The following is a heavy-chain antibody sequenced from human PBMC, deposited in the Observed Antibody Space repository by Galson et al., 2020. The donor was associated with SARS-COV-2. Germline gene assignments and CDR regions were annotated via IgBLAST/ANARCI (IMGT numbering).Heavy chain of an antibody. CDR1: GYTFTSYA. J-gene: IGHJ4*02. Sequence: ASVKVSCKASGYTFTSYAMHWVRQAPGQRLEWMGWINAGNGNTKYSQKFQGRVTITRDTSASTAYMELSSLRSEDTAVYYCARDCQERWLRLSFDCYFDYWGQGTLVTVSS. D-gene: IGHD5-12*01. CDR3: ARDCQERWLRLSFDCYFDY. V-gene: IGHV1-3*01. CDR2: INAGNGNT.